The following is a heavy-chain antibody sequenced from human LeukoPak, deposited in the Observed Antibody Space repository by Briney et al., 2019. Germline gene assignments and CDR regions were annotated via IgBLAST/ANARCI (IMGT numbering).Heavy chain of an antibody. CDR3: AKYTRRDYYDSSGSLCFDY. Sequence: PGGSLRLSCAASGFTFSSYAMSWVRQAPGKGLEWVSAISGSGGSTYYADSVKGRFTISRDNSKNTLYLQMNSLRAEDTAVYYCAKYTRRDYYDSSGSLCFDYWGQGTLVTVSS. CDR1: GFTFSSYA. D-gene: IGHD3-22*01. V-gene: IGHV3-23*01. CDR2: ISGSGGST. J-gene: IGHJ4*02.